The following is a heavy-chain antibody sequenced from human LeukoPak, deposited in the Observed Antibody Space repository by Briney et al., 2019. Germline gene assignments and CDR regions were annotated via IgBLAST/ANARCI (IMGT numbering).Heavy chain of an antibody. CDR3: ARYGVVTGANTFDI. D-gene: IGHD2-21*02. V-gene: IGHV3-23*01. CDR2: ISGGSERI. CDR1: GFTFSSYP. Sequence: GGSLRLSCTASGFTFSSYPMTWVRQAPGKGLEWVSSISGGSERIYYADSVKGRFTISRDNSKNMLYLRMDSLDAEDAAVYYCARYGVVTGANTFDIWGRGTMATVSS. J-gene: IGHJ3*02.